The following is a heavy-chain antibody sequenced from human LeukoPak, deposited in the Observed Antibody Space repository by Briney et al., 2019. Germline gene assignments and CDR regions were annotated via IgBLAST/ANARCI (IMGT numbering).Heavy chain of an antibody. J-gene: IGHJ6*02. D-gene: IGHD2-2*01. V-gene: IGHV4-59*12. CDR3: TRGEYTSSPYHFGMDV. Sequence: PSETLSLTCTGAGGSIRNYIWSWIRRRPGKGLEWVGFIYYSGGTNYNPSLKSRVTISVDTSKNQLSLSLGSVTAADTAVYYCTRGEYTSSPYHFGMDVWGQGTTVTVSS. CDR2: IYYSGGT. CDR1: GGSIRNYI.